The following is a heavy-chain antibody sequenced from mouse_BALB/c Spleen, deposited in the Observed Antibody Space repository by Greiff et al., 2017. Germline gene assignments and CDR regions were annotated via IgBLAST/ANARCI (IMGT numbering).Heavy chain of an antibody. J-gene: IGHJ1*01. CDR2: ISYDGSN. CDR1: GYSITSGYY. D-gene: IGHD3-1*01. V-gene: IGHV3-6*02. Sequence: EVKLVESGPGLVKPSQSLSLTCSVTGYSITSGYYWNWIRQFPGNKLEWMGYISYDGSNNYNPSLKNRISITRDTSKNQFFLKLNSVTTEDTATYYCAGAQHWYFDVWGAGTTVTVSS. CDR3: AGAQHWYFDV.